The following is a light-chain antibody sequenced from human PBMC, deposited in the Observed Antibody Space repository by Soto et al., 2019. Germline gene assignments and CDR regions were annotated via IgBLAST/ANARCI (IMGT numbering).Light chain of an antibody. Sequence: EIVMTQSPVTLSVSPGERATLSCRASQTVTTDLAWYQQKPGQAPRLLIYDASNRATGIPARFSGSGSGTEFTLTISSLQSEDFAIYYCQQYHIWLTFGGGTKVDIK. CDR1: QTVTTD. V-gene: IGKV3-15*01. J-gene: IGKJ4*01. CDR3: QQYHIWLT. CDR2: DAS.